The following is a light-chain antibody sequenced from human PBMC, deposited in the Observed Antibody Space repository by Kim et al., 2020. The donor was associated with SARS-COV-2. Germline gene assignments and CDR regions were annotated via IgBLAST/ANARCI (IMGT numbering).Light chain of an antibody. CDR3: SSYTSSSHV. CDR1: SSDVGGYNY. J-gene: IGLJ1*01. V-gene: IGLV2-14*04. CDR2: GVS. Sequence: PGQSITISCTGTSSDVGGYNYVSWYQQHPGKAPKLMIYGVSKRPSGVSNRFSGSKSGNTASLTISGLQAEDEADYYCSSYTSSSHVFGTGTKVTVL.